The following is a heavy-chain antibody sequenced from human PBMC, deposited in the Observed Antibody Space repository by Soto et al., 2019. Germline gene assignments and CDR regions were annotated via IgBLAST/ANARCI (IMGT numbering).Heavy chain of an antibody. CDR2: INHSGST. V-gene: IGHV4-34*01. J-gene: IGHJ4*02. Sequence: SETLSLTCAVYGGSFSGYYWSWIRQPPGKGLEWIGEINHSGSTNYNPSLKSRVTISVDTSKNHFSLKLSSVTAADTAVYYCASRVQDRGYSSGWYHRRPYFDYWGQGTLVTVSS. CDR3: ASRVQDRGYSSGWYHRRPYFDY. CDR1: GGSFSGYY. D-gene: IGHD6-19*01.